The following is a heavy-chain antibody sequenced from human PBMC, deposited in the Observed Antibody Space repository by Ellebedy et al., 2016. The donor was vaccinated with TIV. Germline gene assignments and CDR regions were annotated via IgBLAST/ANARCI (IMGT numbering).Heavy chain of an antibody. D-gene: IGHD3-9*01. J-gene: IGHJ6*02. Sequence: GESLKISXAASGFTFSSYWMSWVRQAPGKGLEWVANIKQDGSEKYYVDSVKGRFTISRDNAKNSLYLQMNSLRAEDTAVYYCARWRYFDWLPYGMDVWGQGTTVTVSS. CDR3: ARWRYFDWLPYGMDV. CDR1: GFTFSSYW. V-gene: IGHV3-7*01. CDR2: IKQDGSEK.